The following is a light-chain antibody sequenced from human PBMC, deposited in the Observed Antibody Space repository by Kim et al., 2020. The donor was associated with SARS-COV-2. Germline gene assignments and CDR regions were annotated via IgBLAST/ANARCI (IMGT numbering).Light chain of an antibody. Sequence: SVSPGQTASITCSGDKWGDKYTCWYQQKPGRSTVLVIYEDVKRPSGIPERLSGSISGNTATLTISGTQTADEADYYCQAWDRSTVLFGGGTKLTVL. CDR1: KWGDKY. J-gene: IGLJ2*01. CDR3: QAWDRSTVL. CDR2: EDV. V-gene: IGLV3-1*01.